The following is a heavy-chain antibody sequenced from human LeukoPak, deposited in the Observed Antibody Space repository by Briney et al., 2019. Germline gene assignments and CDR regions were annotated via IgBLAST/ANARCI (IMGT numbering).Heavy chain of an antibody. J-gene: IGHJ4*02. V-gene: IGHV3-7*03. D-gene: IGHD3-10*01. CDR2: IKQDGREK. CDR1: GFTFSNYW. CDR3: AKDMGGVGYYGSGEDYFDY. Sequence: GGTLRLSCAVSGFTFSNYWMSWVRHAPGKGLEWVANIKQDGREKYYADSVKGRFTISRDNAKNSVYLQIDILGTEGTALYYCAKDMGGVGYYGSGEDYFDYWGRGTLVSVSS.